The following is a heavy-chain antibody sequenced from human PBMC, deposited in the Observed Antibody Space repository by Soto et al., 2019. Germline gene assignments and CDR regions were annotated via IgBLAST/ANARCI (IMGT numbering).Heavy chain of an antibody. CDR3: ARDGKRFNYIRYEYYNFYMDV. J-gene: IGHJ6*03. V-gene: IGHV3-11*01. CDR1: GFIFSDYY. D-gene: IGHD4-4*01. Sequence: QVQLVQSGGGLVKPGGSLRLSCTASGFIFSDYYMSWIRQAPGKGLEWVSYISSSGNTIYYADSVKGRFTVSRDNAKKSLNLEMSSLRAEDTAVYYCARDGKRFNYIRYEYYNFYMDVWGKGTTVTVSS. CDR2: ISSSGNTI.